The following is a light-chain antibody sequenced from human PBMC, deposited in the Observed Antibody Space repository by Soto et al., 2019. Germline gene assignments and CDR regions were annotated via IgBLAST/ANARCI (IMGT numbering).Light chain of an antibody. J-gene: IGKJ1*01. V-gene: IGKV1-8*01. CDR1: QGISSY. CDR2: AAS. Sequence: AIMSTQSPSSFSASTGDRVTITCRASQGISSYLAWYQQKPGKAPKLLIYAASTLQSGVPSRFSGSGSGTDFTLTISGLQSEDFATYYCQQYYSYPRTFGQGTKVDIK. CDR3: QQYYSYPRT.